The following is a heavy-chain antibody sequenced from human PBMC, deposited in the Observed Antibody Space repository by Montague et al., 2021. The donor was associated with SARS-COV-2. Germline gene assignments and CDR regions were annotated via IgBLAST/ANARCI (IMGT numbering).Heavy chain of an antibody. D-gene: IGHD3-3*01. CDR2: VYSGGTT. Sequence: TLSLTCNVSGGSMISGGYHWSWIRQPPGKGLEWIGYVYSGGTTYYNPSLKSRVTISEDMSKNQFSLRLTSVTAADTAVYYCVRDGGLRFSGGAMDVWGQGTPVTVSS. J-gene: IGHJ6*02. V-gene: IGHV4-31*03. CDR1: GGSMISGGYH. CDR3: VRDGGLRFSGGAMDV.